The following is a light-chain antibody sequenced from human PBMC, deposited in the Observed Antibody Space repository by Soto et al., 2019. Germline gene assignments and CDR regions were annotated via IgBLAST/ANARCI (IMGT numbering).Light chain of an antibody. CDR1: QSLRSS. CDR3: QQYDTSPIT. CDR2: DAS. Sequence: ETMMTQSPDTLSVSLGVRPTLSCRASQSLRSSLAWYQQKPGQAPRLLIYDASSRATGIPDRFSGSGSGTDFTLTITPLEPEDFVVYFCQQYDTSPITFGQGTRLEIK. V-gene: IGKV3-20*01. J-gene: IGKJ5*01.